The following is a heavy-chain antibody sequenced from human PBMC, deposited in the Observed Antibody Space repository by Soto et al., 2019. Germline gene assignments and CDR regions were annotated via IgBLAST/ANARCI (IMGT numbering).Heavy chain of an antibody. CDR2: IIPIFGTA. Sequence: ASVTVSCKASGGTFSSYAISWVRQAPGQGLEWMGGIIPIFGTANYAQKFQGRVTITADESTNTAYMELSSVTSEDTAVYYCARVPGPWGQGTLVTVSS. CDR3: ARVPGP. CDR1: GGTFSSYA. J-gene: IGHJ5*02. V-gene: IGHV1-69*13.